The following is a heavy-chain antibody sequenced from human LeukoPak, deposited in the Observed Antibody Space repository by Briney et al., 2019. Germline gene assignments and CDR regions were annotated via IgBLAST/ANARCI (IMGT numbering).Heavy chain of an antibody. J-gene: IGHJ4*02. Sequence: SETLSLTCTVSGGSVSSSNFYWGWIRQPPGKGLEWIGSIYYSGSTNCNPSLKSRVTISVDTSKNQFSLKLSSVTAADTAVYYCAREGRYSSGWTDYWGQGTLVTVSS. V-gene: IGHV4-39*01. CDR2: IYYSGST. CDR1: GGSVSSSNFY. D-gene: IGHD6-19*01. CDR3: AREGRYSSGWTDY.